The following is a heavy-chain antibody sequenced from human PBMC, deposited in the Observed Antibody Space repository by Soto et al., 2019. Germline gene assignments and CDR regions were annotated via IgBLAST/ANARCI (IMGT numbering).Heavy chain of an antibody. J-gene: IGHJ4*02. CDR3: ASVRRYCISTSCLG. D-gene: IGHD2-2*01. V-gene: IGHV4-59*12. CDR1: GGSISSYY. CDR2: IYYSGST. Sequence: PSETLSLTCTVSGGSISSYYWSWIRQPPGKGLEWIGYIYYSGSTNYNPSLKSRVTISVDTSKNQFSLKLSSVTAADTAVYYCASVRRYCISTSCLGWGQGTLVTVSS.